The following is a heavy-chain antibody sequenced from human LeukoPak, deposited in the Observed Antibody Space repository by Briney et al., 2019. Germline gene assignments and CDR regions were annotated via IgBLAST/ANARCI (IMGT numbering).Heavy chain of an antibody. Sequence: PSETLSLTCIASGCSISSYSWSWIRQAPGKGLEWIGVIYSSGSTNYNPSLESRVTTALAPSTYHISPLVIYVPAADTAVDYCARHFYGSGSYRAYGMDVWGQGTTVTVSS. V-gene: IGHV4-59*08. CDR1: GCSISSYS. CDR3: ARHFYGSGSYRAYGMDV. CDR2: IYSSGST. J-gene: IGHJ6*02. D-gene: IGHD3-10*01.